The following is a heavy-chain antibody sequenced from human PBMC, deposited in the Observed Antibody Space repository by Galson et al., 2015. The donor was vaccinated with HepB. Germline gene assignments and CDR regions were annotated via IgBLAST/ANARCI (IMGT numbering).Heavy chain of an antibody. Sequence: SLRLSCAASGFTFSSYAMSWVRQAPGKGLEWVSAISGSGGSTYYADSVKGRFTISRDNSKNTLYLQMNSLRAEDTAVYYCAKDRYSSGWWGGGRYYFDYWGQGTLVTVSS. CDR1: GFTFSSYA. CDR2: ISGSGGST. J-gene: IGHJ4*02. D-gene: IGHD6-19*01. V-gene: IGHV3-23*01. CDR3: AKDRYSSGWWGGGRYYFDY.